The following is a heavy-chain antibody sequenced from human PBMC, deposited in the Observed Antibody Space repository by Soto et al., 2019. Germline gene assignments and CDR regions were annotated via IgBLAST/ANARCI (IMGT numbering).Heavy chain of an antibody. CDR3: AREVGEVDYSSSSDAFDI. J-gene: IGHJ3*02. D-gene: IGHD6-6*01. CDR2: IYHSGII. Sequence: SETLSLTCSVTGGAISSGDCYWSWISKPPGKGLEWIGYIYHSGIIYYNPSLKSRVTMSRDTSKNQFFLNLDSVTAADTAMYYCAREVGEVDYSSSSDAFDIWGQGTMVT. CDR1: GGAISSGDCY. V-gene: IGHV4-30-4*01.